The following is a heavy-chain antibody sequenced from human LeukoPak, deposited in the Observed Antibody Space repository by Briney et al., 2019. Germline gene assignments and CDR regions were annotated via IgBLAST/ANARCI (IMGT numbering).Heavy chain of an antibody. J-gene: IGHJ4*02. CDR3: TRAGKPPYFDY. Sequence: GGSLRLSCAASGFTFSDYAMSWIRQDPGKGLEWVALIRGTPYGGTTEYAASVKGRFTISRDDSKSIAYLQMNSLKTEDTAVYYCTRAGKPPYFDYWGQGTLVIVSS. CDR1: GFTFSDYA. V-gene: IGHV3-49*03. CDR2: IRGTPYGGTT.